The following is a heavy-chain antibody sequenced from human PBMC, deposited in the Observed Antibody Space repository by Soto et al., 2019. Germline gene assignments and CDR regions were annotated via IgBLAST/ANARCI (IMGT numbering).Heavy chain of an antibody. V-gene: IGHV1-18*01. CDR3: ARDLGIVLMVYAVPRFDY. CDR2: ISAYNGNT. D-gene: IGHD2-8*01. CDR1: GYTFTSYG. Sequence: ASVKVSCKASGYTFTSYGISWVRQAPGQGLEWMGWISAYNGNTNYAQKLQGRVTMTTDTSTSTAYMELRSLRSDDTAVYYCARDLGIVLMVYAVPRFDYWGQGTLVTVSS. J-gene: IGHJ4*02.